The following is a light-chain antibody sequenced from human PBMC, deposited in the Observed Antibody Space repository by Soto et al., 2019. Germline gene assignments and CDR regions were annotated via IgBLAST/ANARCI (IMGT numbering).Light chain of an antibody. CDR2: GVS. V-gene: IGKV3-20*01. J-gene: IGKJ5*01. Sequence: VLTQSPGTLSLSPGESAALSCRASQPVSSNFLAWYQQKPGQAPRLLLYGVSSRASGIPDGFFGSGSGTDFTLTINRLEPEDFAVYYCKQYANSPITFGQGTRLEIK. CDR1: QPVSSNF. CDR3: KQYANSPIT.